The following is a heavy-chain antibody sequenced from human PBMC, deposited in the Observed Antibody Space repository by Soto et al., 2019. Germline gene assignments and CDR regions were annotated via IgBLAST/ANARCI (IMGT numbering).Heavy chain of an antibody. V-gene: IGHV3-23*01. CDR3: ARFRSGIGWDF. CDR1: GFTFRSYV. Sequence: EVQVLESGGGLEQPGGSLRLSCAASGFTFRSYVMSWVRQAPGKGLEWVSSISGPGGSRYYADSVRGRFTISRDNSNNTVYLQMDSLGDEDTATYYCARFRSGIGWDFGGQGTLVTVSS. CDR2: ISGPGGSR. J-gene: IGHJ4*02. D-gene: IGHD2-15*01.